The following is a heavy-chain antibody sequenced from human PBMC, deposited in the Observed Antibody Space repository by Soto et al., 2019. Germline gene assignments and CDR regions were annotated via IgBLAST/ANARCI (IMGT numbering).Heavy chain of an antibody. CDR3: AKGRGCCSSTSCYVGSDY. CDR2: ISGSGGST. Sequence: EVQLLESGGGLVQPGGSLRLSCAASGFTFSSYAMSWVRQAPGKGLEWVSAISGSGGSTYYADSVKGRFTISRDNSKKTLYLQMNRLRAEDTAVYYCAKGRGCCSSTSCYVGSDYWGQGTLVTVSS. CDR1: GFTFSSYA. D-gene: IGHD2-2*01. V-gene: IGHV3-23*01. J-gene: IGHJ4*02.